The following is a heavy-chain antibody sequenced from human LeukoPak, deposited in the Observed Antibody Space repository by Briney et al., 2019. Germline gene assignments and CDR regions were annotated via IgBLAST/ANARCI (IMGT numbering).Heavy chain of an antibody. CDR1: GFTPSRDA. D-gene: IGHD6-19*01. V-gene: IGHV3-48*03. J-gene: IGHJ4*02. CDR2: INSSGSTI. CDR3: ARARAGYSSGWFDY. Sequence: GSPRLSCAPSGFTPSRDAMDWVRDAPAGGEEWVSYINSSGSTIYYAASVKGRFTISRDNDKNSLYLQMNSLSAEDTAVYDCARARAGYSSGWFDYWGQGTLVTVSS.